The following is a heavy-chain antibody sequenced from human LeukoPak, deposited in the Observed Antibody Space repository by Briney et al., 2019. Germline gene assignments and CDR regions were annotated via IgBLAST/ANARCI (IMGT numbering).Heavy chain of an antibody. Sequence: PSETLSLTCAVYGGSFSGYYWSWIRQPPGKGLEWIGEINHSGSTNYNPSLKSRVTISVDTSKNQFSLKLGSVTAADTAVYYCARGFRSGSYLAYWGQGTLVTVSS. CDR2: INHSGST. D-gene: IGHD1-26*01. CDR3: ARGFRSGSYLAY. V-gene: IGHV4-34*01. J-gene: IGHJ4*02. CDR1: GGSFSGYY.